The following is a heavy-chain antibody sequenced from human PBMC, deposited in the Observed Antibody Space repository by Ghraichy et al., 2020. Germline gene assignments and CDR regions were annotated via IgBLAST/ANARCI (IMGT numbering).Heavy chain of an antibody. D-gene: IGHD5-18*01. J-gene: IGHJ6*02. V-gene: IGHV3-66*01. CDR2: IYSGGST. CDR3: ARDKTVDTAMVGYYYYGMDV. CDR1: GFTVSSNY. Sequence: GGSLRLSCAASGFTVSSNYMSWVRQAPGKGLEWVSVIYSGGSTYYADSVKGRFTISRDNSKNTLYLQMNSLRAEDTAVYYCARDKTVDTAMVGYYYYGMDVWGQGTTVTVSS.